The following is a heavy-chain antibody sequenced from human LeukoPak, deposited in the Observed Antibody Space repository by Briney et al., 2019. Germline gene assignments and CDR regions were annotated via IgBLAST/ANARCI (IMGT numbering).Heavy chain of an antibody. CDR2: ISYDGSNK. CDR1: GFTFSSYA. Sequence: GGSLRLSCAASGFTFSSYAMHWVRQAPGKGLEWVAVISYDGSNKYYADSVKGRFTISRDNSKNTLYLQMNSLRAEDTAVYYCARTTAVWFPADYWGQGTLVTVSS. V-gene: IGHV3-30*04. D-gene: IGHD2-21*01. CDR3: ARTTAVWFPADY. J-gene: IGHJ4*02.